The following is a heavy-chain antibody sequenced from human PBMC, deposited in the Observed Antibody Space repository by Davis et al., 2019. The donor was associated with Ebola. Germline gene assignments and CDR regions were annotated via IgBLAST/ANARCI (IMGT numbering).Heavy chain of an antibody. J-gene: IGHJ3*02. CDR2: IFYSGST. CDR1: GGSIAGHY. CDR3: AREGGDINHAFDI. D-gene: IGHD3-16*01. V-gene: IGHV4-59*11. Sequence: PSETLSLTCTVSGGSIAGHYWSWIRQPPGKGLEWIGYIFYSGSTTYNPSLKSRVSISADTSKNQLSLKLSSVTAADTAVYYCAREGGDINHAFDIWGQGTMVTVSS.